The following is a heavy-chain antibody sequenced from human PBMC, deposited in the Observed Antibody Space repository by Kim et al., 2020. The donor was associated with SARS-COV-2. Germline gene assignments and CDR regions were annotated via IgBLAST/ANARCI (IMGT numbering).Heavy chain of an antibody. CDR3: AKGGSREWLRFGLTTVTTGPET. V-gene: IGHV3-23*01. CDR1: GFTFSSYA. CDR2: ISGSGGST. J-gene: IGHJ5*02. D-gene: IGHD4-17*01. Sequence: GGSLRLSCAASGFTFSSYAMSWVRQAPGKGLEWVSAISGSGGSTYYADSVKGRFTISRDNSKNTLYLQMNSLRAEDTAVYYCAKGGSREWLRFGLTTVTTGPETWGQGTLVTVSS.